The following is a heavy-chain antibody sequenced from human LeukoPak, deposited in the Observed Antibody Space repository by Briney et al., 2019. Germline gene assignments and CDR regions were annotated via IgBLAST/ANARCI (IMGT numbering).Heavy chain of an antibody. CDR1: GFTFSSYE. Sequence: PGGSLRLSCAASGFTFSSYEMNWVRQAPGKGLEWVSYISSSGSTIYYADSVKGRFTISRDNAKNSLYLQMNSLRAEDTAVYYCARERKGDIADAFDIWGQGTMVTVSS. CDR3: ARERKGDIADAFDI. D-gene: IGHD2-15*01. CDR2: ISSSGSTI. J-gene: IGHJ3*02. V-gene: IGHV3-48*03.